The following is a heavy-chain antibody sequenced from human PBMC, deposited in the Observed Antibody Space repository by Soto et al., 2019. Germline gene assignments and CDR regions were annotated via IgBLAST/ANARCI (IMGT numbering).Heavy chain of an antibody. V-gene: IGHV4-59*01. D-gene: IGHD2-15*01. CDR1: GGSISSYY. J-gene: IGHJ5*02. Sequence: SETLSLTCTVSGGSISSYYWSWIRQPPGKGLEWIGYIYYSGSTNYNPSLKSRVTISVDTSKNQFSLKLSSVTAADTAVYYCARGLFYPRSHWFDHWGQGTLVXVS. CDR3: ARGLFYPRSHWFDH. CDR2: IYYSGST.